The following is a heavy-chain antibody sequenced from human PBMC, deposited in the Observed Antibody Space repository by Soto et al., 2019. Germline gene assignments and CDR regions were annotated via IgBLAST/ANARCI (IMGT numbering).Heavy chain of an antibody. D-gene: IGHD5-18*01. CDR2: IYYSGST. V-gene: IGHV4-59*01. CDR1: GGSISSYY. CDR3: ARESAHTAMANYYFDY. J-gene: IGHJ4*02. Sequence: SETLSLTCTVSGGSISSYYWSWIRQPPGKGLEWTGYIYYSGSTNYNPSLKSRVTISVDTSKNQFSLKLSSVTAADTAVYYCARESAHTAMANYYFDYWGQGTLVTVSS.